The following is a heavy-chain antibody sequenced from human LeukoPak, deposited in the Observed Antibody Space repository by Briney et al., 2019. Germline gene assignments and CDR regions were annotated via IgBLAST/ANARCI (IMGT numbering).Heavy chain of an antibody. CDR2: VYSGGST. CDR3: ARDPPAVLIDTYG. D-gene: IGHD2-8*01. J-gene: IGHJ4*02. Sequence: GGSLRLSCTASGFIVTNNYINWVRQAPGKGLEWVSLVYSGGSTYYADSGKGRFTISRDNSKNMVYLQMNSLRAEDTAMYYCARDPPAVLIDTYGWGQGTLVTVSS. CDR1: GFIVTNNY. V-gene: IGHV3-66*01.